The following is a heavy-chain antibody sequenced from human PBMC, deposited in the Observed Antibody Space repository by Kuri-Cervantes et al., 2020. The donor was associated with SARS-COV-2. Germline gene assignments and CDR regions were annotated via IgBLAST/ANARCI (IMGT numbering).Heavy chain of an antibody. Sequence: GESLKISCAASGFTCSSYWMSWVRQAPGKGLEWVANIKQDGSEKYYVDSVKGRFTISRDNAKNSLYLQMNSLRAGDTAVYYCAREAVAGSNWFDPWGQETLVTVSS. J-gene: IGHJ5*02. CDR1: GFTCSSYW. CDR3: AREAVAGSNWFDP. CDR2: IKQDGSEK. D-gene: IGHD6-19*01. V-gene: IGHV3-7*01.